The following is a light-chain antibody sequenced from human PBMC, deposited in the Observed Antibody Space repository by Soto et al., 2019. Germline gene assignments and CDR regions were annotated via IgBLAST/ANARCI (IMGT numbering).Light chain of an antibody. CDR3: RSCTSSSPYV. CDR2: DVS. J-gene: IGLJ1*01. Sequence: QSALTQPASVSGSPGQSITISCTGTSSDVGGYNYVSWYQQHPGKAPKLMIYDVSNRPSGVSNRFSGSKSGNTASLTISGLQAEDEADYYCRSCTSSSPYVFGTGTKVTVL. CDR1: SSDVGGYNY. V-gene: IGLV2-14*01.